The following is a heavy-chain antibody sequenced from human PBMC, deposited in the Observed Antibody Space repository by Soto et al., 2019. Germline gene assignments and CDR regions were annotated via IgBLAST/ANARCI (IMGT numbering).Heavy chain of an antibody. CDR2: IYYSGST. J-gene: IGHJ5*02. Sequence: SETLSLTCTVSGGSVSSGSYYWSWIRQPPGKGLEWIGYIYYSGSTNYNPSLKSRVTISVDTSKNQFSLKLSSVTAADTAVYYCARGGVGIVVVPAAECWFDPWGQGTLVTVSS. D-gene: IGHD2-2*03. CDR3: ARGGVGIVVVPAAECWFDP. V-gene: IGHV4-61*01. CDR1: GGSVSSGSYY.